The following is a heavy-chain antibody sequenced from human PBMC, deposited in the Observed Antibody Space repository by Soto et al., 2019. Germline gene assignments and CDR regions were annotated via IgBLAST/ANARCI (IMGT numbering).Heavy chain of an antibody. V-gene: IGHV3-23*01. J-gene: IGHJ6*02. CDR2: ISGSGGST. CDR1: GFTFSSYA. Sequence: GGSLRLSCAASGFTFSSYAMSWVRQAPGKGLEWVSVISGSGGSTYYADSVKGRFTISRDNSKNTLYLQMNSLRAEDTAVYYCANACSSTSCYDYYYYGMDVWGQGTTVTVSS. D-gene: IGHD2-2*01. CDR3: ANACSSTSCYDYYYYGMDV.